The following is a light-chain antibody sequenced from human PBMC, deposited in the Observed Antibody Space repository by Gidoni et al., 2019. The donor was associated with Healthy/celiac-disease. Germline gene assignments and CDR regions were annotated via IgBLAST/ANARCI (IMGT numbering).Light chain of an antibody. CDR2: EVS. CDR1: SSDVGSYNL. CDR3: CSYAGSSTLV. V-gene: IGLV2-23*02. Sequence: QSAPTQPASVSGSPRTSITISCTGTSSDVGSYNLVPWYQPHPGKAPKLMIYEVSKRPSGVSNRFSGSKSGNTASLTISGLQAEDEADYYCCSYAGSSTLVFGGGTKLTVL. J-gene: IGLJ2*01.